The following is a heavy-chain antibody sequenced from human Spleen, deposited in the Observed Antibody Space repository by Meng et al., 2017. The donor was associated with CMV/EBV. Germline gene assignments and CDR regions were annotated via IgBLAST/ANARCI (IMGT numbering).Heavy chain of an antibody. Sequence: QVQLQQWGAGLLKPSETLSLTCAVYGGSFSGYYWSWIRQPPGKGLEWIGEINHSGGTNYNPSLKSRVTISVDTSKNQFSLKLSSVTAADTAVYYCARGGKGRLHPRWFDPWGQGTLVTVSS. D-gene: IGHD5-24*01. J-gene: IGHJ5*02. CDR1: GGSFSGYY. CDR2: INHSGGT. V-gene: IGHV4-34*01. CDR3: ARGGKGRLHPRWFDP.